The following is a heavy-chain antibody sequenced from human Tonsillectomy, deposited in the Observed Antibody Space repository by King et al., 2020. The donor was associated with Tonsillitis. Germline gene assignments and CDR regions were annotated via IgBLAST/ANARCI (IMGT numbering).Heavy chain of an antibody. V-gene: IGHV4-59*08. J-gene: IGHJ4*02. D-gene: IGHD3-22*01. CDR1: GGSVSSYF. Sequence: LQLQESGPGLVKPSETLSLTCTVSGGSVSSYFWSWIRQPPGKGLEWIGYIYYSGSTNYNPSLKSRVTISVETSKNQFSLKLSSVTAADTAVYYCASSRMEYYYDSSGYSQASFDYWGQGTLVTVSS. CDR3: ASSRMEYYYDSSGYSQASFDY. CDR2: IYYSGST.